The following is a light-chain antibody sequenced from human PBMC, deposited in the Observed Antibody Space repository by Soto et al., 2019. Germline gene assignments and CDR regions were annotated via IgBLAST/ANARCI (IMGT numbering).Light chain of an antibody. CDR2: DVN. V-gene: IGLV2-14*03. Sequence: QSALTQPASVSGSPGQSITISCTGSSSDVGGYNYVSWYQHHPDKAPKLMIFDVNHRPSGVSNRFSGSKSGNTASLTISGLQAEDEADYYCSSYTSSSALVVFGGGTKLTVL. CDR3: SSYTSSSALVV. CDR1: SSDVGGYNY. J-gene: IGLJ2*01.